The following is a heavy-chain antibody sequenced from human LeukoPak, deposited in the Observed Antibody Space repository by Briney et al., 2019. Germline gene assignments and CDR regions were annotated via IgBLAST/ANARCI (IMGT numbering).Heavy chain of an antibody. V-gene: IGHV4-39*01. Sequence: SETLSLTCTVSGGSISSSSYYWGWIRQPPGKGLEWIGSLYYSGTTYYNPSLKSRVTISVDTSKNQFSLKLSSVTAADTAVYYCVDIIAAAGPIDYWGQGTLVTVSS. CDR1: GGSISSSSYY. CDR2: LYYSGTT. CDR3: VDIIAAAGPIDY. J-gene: IGHJ4*02. D-gene: IGHD6-13*01.